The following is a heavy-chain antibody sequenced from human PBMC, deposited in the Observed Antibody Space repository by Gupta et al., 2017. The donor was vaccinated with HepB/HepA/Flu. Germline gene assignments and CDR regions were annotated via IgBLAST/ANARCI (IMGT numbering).Heavy chain of an antibody. CDR2: ISSSRRASRK. V-gene: IGHV3-21*01. Sequence: EVHLAESGGGLVKPGGPLRLSCAASGFTLSSFLVNWVRQAPGKGLEWVSSISSSRRASRKYYAESLEGRLTIYKYDAKNSRYLKSDSLGAEETALYYCGVMCLGNEFYVWGPGATVRGSS. J-gene: IGHJ6*02. CDR1: GFTLSSFL. D-gene: IGHD1-1*01. CDR3: GVMCLGNEFYV.